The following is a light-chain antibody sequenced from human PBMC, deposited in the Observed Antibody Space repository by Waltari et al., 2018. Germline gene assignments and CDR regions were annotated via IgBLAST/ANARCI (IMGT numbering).Light chain of an antibody. Sequence: ETVMTQSPATLSVSPGERATLSCGASQSVYSDLAWYQQKPGQAPRLLIFGASTRATGIPARFSVSGSGTEFTLTISSLQSEDSAVYYCQQYISWPRTFGQGTKLEI. CDR1: QSVYSD. V-gene: IGKV3-15*01. CDR3: QQYISWPRT. J-gene: IGKJ2*01. CDR2: GAS.